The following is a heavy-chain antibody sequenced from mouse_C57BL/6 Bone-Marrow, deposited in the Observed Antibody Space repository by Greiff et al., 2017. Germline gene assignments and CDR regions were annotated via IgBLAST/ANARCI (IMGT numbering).Heavy chain of an antibody. CDR2: ISYSGST. J-gene: IGHJ4*01. V-gene: IGHV3-8*01. Sequence: EVQLVESGPGLAKPSQTLSLTCSVTGYSITSDYWHWIRKFPGNKLEYMGYISYSGSTYYNPSLKSRISITRDTSKNQYYLQLNSVTTEDTATYYCARSPYYYAMDYWGQGTSVTVSS. CDR1: GYSITSDY. CDR3: ARSPYYYAMDY.